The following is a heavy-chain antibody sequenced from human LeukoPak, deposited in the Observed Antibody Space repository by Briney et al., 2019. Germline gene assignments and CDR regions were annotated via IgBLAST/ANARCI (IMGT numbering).Heavy chain of an antibody. Sequence: PGGSLRLSCAVSGFIFSNYAMAWVCQAPGKGLERVSTISGSGAGTYYADSVKGCYTISRDNSKNTLYLQMNSLRGEDTAVYYCARVPGNIVGDTTHPPDYWGQGTLVTVSS. CDR2: ISGSGAGT. J-gene: IGHJ4*02. CDR1: GFIFSNYA. D-gene: IGHD1-26*01. CDR3: ARVPGNIVGDTTHPPDY. V-gene: IGHV3-23*01.